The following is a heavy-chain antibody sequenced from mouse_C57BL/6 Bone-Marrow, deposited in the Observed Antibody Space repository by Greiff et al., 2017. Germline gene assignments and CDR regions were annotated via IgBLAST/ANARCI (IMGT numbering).Heavy chain of an antibody. CDR1: GYTFTSYW. Sequence: VQLQQPGAELVRPGSSVKLSCKASGYTFTSYWMDWVQQRPGQGLEWIGNIYPSDSETHYNQKFKDKATLTVDKSSNTAYMQLSRLTSEDSAVYYGARALSTTVVAGYFDYWGQGTTLTVSS. CDR2: IYPSDSET. J-gene: IGHJ2*01. V-gene: IGHV1-61*01. D-gene: IGHD1-1*01. CDR3: ARALSTTVVAGYFDY.